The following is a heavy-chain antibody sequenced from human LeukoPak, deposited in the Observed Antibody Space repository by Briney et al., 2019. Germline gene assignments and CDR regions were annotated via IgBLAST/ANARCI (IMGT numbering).Heavy chain of an antibody. CDR3: AKLWEHDYGDY. Sequence: GGSLRLSGAASGFTVSSNSMSWVRQAPGKGLEWVSVIFSASRIFYADSVKGRFTISRDTSKNTLYLQMNSLRAEDTAVYYCAKLWEHDYGDYWGQGTLVTVSS. CDR2: IFSASRI. CDR1: GFTVSSNS. V-gene: IGHV3-53*01. J-gene: IGHJ4*02. D-gene: IGHD1/OR15-1a*01.